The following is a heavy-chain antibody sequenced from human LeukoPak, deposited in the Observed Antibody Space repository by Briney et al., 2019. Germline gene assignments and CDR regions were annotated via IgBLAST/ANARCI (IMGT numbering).Heavy chain of an antibody. J-gene: IGHJ4*02. CDR2: IKSKTDGGTT. D-gene: IGHD4-11*01. CDR1: GFTFSNAW. Sequence: GGSLRLSCAASGFTFSNAWMSWVRQAPGKGLEWVGRIKSKTDGGTTDYAAPVKGRFTISRDDSKNTLYLQMNSLKTEDTAVYYCTTRSTVTTEEYYFDYWGQGTLVTVSS. V-gene: IGHV3-15*01. CDR3: TTRSTVTTEEYYFDY.